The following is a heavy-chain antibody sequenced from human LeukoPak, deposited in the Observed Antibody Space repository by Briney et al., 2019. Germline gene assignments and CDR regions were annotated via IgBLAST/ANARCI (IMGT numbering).Heavy chain of an antibody. CDR2: INPNSGGT. J-gene: IGHJ3*02. CDR1: GYTFTGYY. V-gene: IGHV1-2*04. CDR3: ARERIAVAGDAFDI. D-gene: IGHD6-19*01. Sequence: RASVKVSCKASGYTFTGYYMHWVRQAPGQGLEWMGWINPNSGGTNYALKFQGWVTMTRDTSISTAYMELSRLRSDDTAVYYCARERIAVAGDAFDIWGQGTMVTVSS.